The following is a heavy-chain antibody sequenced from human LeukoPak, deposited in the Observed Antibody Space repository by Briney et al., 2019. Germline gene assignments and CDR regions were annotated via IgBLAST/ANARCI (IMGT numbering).Heavy chain of an antibody. V-gene: IGHV3-23*01. J-gene: IGHJ6*03. CDR1: GFTFSSYA. D-gene: IGHD1/OR15-1a*01. CDR2: ISGSGGST. Sequence: PGGSLRLSCVASGFTFSSYAMSWVRQAPGKGLEWVSAISGSGGSTYYADSVKGRFTISRDNSKNTLYLQMNRLRAEDTAVYYCARVRREMKRSLGRTTEYSYYYYMDVWGKGTTVTVSS. CDR3: ARVRREMKRSLGRTTEYSYYYYMDV.